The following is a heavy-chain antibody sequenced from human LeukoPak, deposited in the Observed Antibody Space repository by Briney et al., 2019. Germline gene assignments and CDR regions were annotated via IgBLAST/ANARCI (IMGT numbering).Heavy chain of an antibody. D-gene: IGHD4-17*01. CDR2: INHSGST. CDR3: ARGQTPYGDYVSYFQH. J-gene: IGHJ1*01. Sequence: SETLSLTCAVYGGSFSGYYWSWIRQPPGKGLEWIGEINHSGSTNYNPSLKSRVTISVDTSKNQFSLKLSSVTAADTAVYYCARGQTPYGDYVSYFQHWGQGTLVTVSS. V-gene: IGHV4-34*01. CDR1: GGSFSGYY.